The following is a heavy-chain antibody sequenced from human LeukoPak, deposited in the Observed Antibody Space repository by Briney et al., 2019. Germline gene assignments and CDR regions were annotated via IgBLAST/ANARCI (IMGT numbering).Heavy chain of an antibody. CDR3: ASVRAPSYDSSGYYPDY. Sequence: ASVKVSCKASGGTFSSYAISWVRQAPGQGLEWMGGIIPTFGTANYAQKFQGRVTITADESTSTAYMELSSLRSEDTAVYYCASVRAPSYDSSGYYPDYWGQGTLVTVSS. D-gene: IGHD3-22*01. CDR2: IIPTFGTA. CDR1: GGTFSSYA. J-gene: IGHJ4*02. V-gene: IGHV1-69*01.